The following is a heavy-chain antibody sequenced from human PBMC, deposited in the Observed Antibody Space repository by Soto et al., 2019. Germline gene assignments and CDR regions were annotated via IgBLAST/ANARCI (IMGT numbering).Heavy chain of an antibody. CDR2: IPYTGST. J-gene: IGHJ5*02. D-gene: IGHD3-10*01. V-gene: IGHV4-59*13. Sequence: QVQLQEWGPGLGKPSETLSLTCTVSGDSISSYYWSWIREPPGKGLEWVGYIPYTGSTIYNPSLDSRATISLDTTKNQISLSLNSVIATDTTVYYCASVGDLPVWFDPWGRGTLVTVSS. CDR1: GDSISSYY. CDR3: ASVGDLPVWFDP.